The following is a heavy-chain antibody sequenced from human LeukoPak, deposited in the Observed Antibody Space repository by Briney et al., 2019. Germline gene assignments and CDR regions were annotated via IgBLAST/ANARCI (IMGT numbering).Heavy chain of an antibody. J-gene: IGHJ3*02. CDR2: INHSGST. CDR1: GGSFSGYY. D-gene: IGHD2-2*02. CDR3: ARGPAYCSSTSCYTSLDAFDI. V-gene: IGHV4-34*01. Sequence: SETLSLTCAVYGGSFSGYYWSWIRQPPGKGLEWIGEINHSGSTNYNPSLKSRVTISVDTSKNQFSLKLSSVTAADTAVYYCARGPAYCSSTSCYTSLDAFDIWGQGTMVTVSS.